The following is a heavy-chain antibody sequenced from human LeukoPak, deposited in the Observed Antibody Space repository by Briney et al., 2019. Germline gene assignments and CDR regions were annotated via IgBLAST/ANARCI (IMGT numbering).Heavy chain of an antibody. CDR2: ISYDGSNK. Sequence: GGSLRLSCAASGFTFSSYAMHWVRQAPGKGLEWVAVISYDGSNKYYADSVKGRFTISRDNSKNTLYLQMNSLRAEDTAVYYCARDSSEGVYCFDYWGQGTLVTVSS. CDR3: ARDSSEGVYCFDY. V-gene: IGHV3-30-3*01. J-gene: IGHJ4*02. D-gene: IGHD2-8*01. CDR1: GFTFSSYA.